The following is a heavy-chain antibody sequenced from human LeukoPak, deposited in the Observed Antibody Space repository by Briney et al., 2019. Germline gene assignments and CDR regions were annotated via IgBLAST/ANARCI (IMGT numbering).Heavy chain of an antibody. CDR3: ARTVVTVPDFDY. CDR2: ISSSSSFL. D-gene: IGHD2-21*02. Sequence: PGRSLRLSCAASGFTFSSFGMHWVRQAPGKGLEWVSSISSSSSFLYYADSVKGRFTISRDNAKNSLYLQMNSLRAEDTAVYYCARTVVTVPDFDYWGQGTLVTVSS. CDR1: GFTFSSFG. J-gene: IGHJ4*02. V-gene: IGHV3-21*01.